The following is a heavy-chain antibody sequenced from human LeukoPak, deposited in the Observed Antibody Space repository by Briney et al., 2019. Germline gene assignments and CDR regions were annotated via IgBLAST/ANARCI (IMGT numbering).Heavy chain of an antibody. Sequence: PSETLSLTCTVSGYSISSGYYWGWIRQPPGKGLEWIGSIYHSGSTYYNPSLKSRVTISVDTSKNQFSLKLSSVTAADTAVYYCARRRSFGLWSSSSGWWFDPWGQGTLVTVSS. CDR1: GYSISSGYY. CDR2: IYHSGST. J-gene: IGHJ5*02. CDR3: ARRRSFGLWSSSSGWWFDP. D-gene: IGHD6-6*01. V-gene: IGHV4-38-2*02.